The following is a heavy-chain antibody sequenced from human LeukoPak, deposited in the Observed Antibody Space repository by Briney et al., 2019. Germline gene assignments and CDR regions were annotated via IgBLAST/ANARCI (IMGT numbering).Heavy chain of an antibody. J-gene: IGHJ4*02. Sequence: GGSLRLSCAASGFTFSNAWMSWVRQAPGKGLEWVGRIKSKTDGGTTDYAAPVKGRFTISRDDSRNTLYLQMNSLKTEDTAVYYCTTADYYDSSGYSWGQGTLVTVSS. CDR3: TTADYYDSSGYS. CDR1: GFTFSNAW. D-gene: IGHD3-22*01. V-gene: IGHV3-15*01. CDR2: IKSKTDGGTT.